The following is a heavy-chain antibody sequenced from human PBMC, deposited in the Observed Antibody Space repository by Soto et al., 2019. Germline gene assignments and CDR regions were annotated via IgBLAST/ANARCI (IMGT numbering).Heavy chain of an antibody. V-gene: IGHV3-21*01. CDR1: GFTFSSYS. D-gene: IGHD3-3*01. CDR2: ISSSSSYI. Sequence: EVQLVESGGGLVKPGGSLRLSCAASGFTFSSYSMNWVRQAPGKGLEWVSSISSSSSYIYYADSVKGRFTISRDNAKNSLYLQMNSLRAEDTAVYYCAREYPAITIFGVDYGMDVWGQGTTVTVSS. CDR3: AREYPAITIFGVDYGMDV. J-gene: IGHJ6*02.